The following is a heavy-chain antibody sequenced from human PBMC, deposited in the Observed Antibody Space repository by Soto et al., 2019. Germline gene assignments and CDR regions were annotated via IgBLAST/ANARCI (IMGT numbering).Heavy chain of an antibody. J-gene: IGHJ5*02. CDR3: ARVGRDGYNLGWFDP. CDR2: IIPIFGTA. D-gene: IGHD5-12*01. CDR1: GGTFSSYA. V-gene: IGHV1-69*01. Sequence: QVQLVQSGAEVKKPGSSVKVSCKASGGTFSSYAISWVRQAPGQGLDWMGGIIPIFGTANYAQKFQGRVTITADESTSTAYMELSSLRSEDTAVYYCARVGRDGYNLGWFDPWGQGTLVTVSS.